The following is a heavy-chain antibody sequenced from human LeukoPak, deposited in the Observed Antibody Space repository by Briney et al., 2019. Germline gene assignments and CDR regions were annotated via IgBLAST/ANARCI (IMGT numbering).Heavy chain of an antibody. CDR1: GFSLVDST. CDR2: LSWDGDAS. D-gene: IGHD6-13*01. V-gene: IGHV3-43*01. CDR3: ARVGNSQQLVGAFLH. J-gene: IGHJ4*02. Sequence: GGSLRLSCLVSGFSLVDSTIPWVRQPPGKGLEWVYVLSWDGDASSYSESVEGRFNLSRDTSRNSLSLQMDILRTGHTILYHGARVGNSQQLVGAFLHSGRGSLVTASS.